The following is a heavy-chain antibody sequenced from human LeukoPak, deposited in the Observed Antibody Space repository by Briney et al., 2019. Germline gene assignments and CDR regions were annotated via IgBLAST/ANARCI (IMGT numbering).Heavy chain of an antibody. CDR3: TRFLYYYDSSTYHDYFDY. Sequence: GGSLRLSCAASGFTFSSYGMHWVRQAPGKGLVWVSRINSDGRSTNYADSVKGRFTISRDNAKNTLYLQMNSLRAEDTAVYYCTRFLYYYDSSTYHDYFDYWGQGTLVTVSS. CDR1: GFTFSSYG. D-gene: IGHD3-22*01. V-gene: IGHV3-74*01. CDR2: INSDGRST. J-gene: IGHJ4*02.